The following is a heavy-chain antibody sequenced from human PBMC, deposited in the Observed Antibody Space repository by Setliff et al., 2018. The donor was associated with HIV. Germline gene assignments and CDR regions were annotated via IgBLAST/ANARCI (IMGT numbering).Heavy chain of an antibody. Sequence: GGSLRLSCAASGFTFSNYAMHWVRQAPGKGLEWVAVISYDGSNKYYADSVKGRFTISRDNSKNTLYLQMNSPRVEDTAVYYCARETMYDSRGYLSHYFDYWGQGTPVTVSS. CDR1: GFTFSNYA. J-gene: IGHJ4*02. D-gene: IGHD3-22*01. CDR2: ISYDGSNK. CDR3: ARETMYDSRGYLSHYFDY. V-gene: IGHV3-30-3*01.